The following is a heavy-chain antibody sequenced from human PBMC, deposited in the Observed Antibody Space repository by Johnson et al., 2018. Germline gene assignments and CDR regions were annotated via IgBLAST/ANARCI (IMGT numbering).Heavy chain of an antibody. D-gene: IGHD2-15*01. CDR2: IYSGGYT. Sequence: VQLVQSGGGLVQXGGSXRLXCAASGFIVSSNYMSWVRQAPGKGLEWVSIIYSGGYTYYADSVTGRFTISRDNSKNTLYLQMNSLRVEDTAVYYCAREDMGHDAFDIWGQGTMVTVSS. CDR1: GFIVSSNY. V-gene: IGHV3-66*02. CDR3: AREDMGHDAFDI. J-gene: IGHJ3*02.